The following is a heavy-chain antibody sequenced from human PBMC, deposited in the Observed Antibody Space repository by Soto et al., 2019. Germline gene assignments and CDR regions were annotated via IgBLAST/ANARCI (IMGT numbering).Heavy chain of an antibody. Sequence: ASVKVSCKASAYTFTSYGFSWVRQAPGQGLEWMGWITAYNGNTKYAQKLQGRVTMTIDTSTSTAYMELRSLRSDDMAVYYCAREGPNHRLSWGQGTLVTVSS. CDR2: ITAYNGNT. V-gene: IGHV1-18*03. D-gene: IGHD3-16*02. CDR1: AYTFTSYG. CDR3: AREGPNHRLS. J-gene: IGHJ5*02.